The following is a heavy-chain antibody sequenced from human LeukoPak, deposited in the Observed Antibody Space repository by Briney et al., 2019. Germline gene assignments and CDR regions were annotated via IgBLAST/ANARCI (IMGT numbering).Heavy chain of an antibody. V-gene: IGHV1-69*13. CDR1: GGTFSSYA. CDR2: IIPIFGTA. CDR3: WVSHSSGWPPLDH. Sequence: GASVKVSCKASGGTFSSYAISWVRQAPGQGLEWMGGIIPIFGTANYAQKFQGRVTITADESTSTAYMELSSLRSEDTAVYYCWVSHSSGWPPLDHWGQGTLVTVSS. D-gene: IGHD6-19*01. J-gene: IGHJ4*02.